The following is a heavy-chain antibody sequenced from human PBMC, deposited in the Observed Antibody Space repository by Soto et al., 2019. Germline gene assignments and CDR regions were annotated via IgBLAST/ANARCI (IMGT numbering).Heavy chain of an antibody. CDR1: GGSISSYY. J-gene: IGHJ3*02. D-gene: IGHD1-26*01. CDR2: IYYSGST. CDR3: ARDLGSSDDAFDI. V-gene: IGHV4-59*01. Sequence: SDTLSLTCTVSGGSISSYYWSWIRQPPGKGLEWIGYIYYSGSTNYNPSLKSRVTISVDTSKNQFSLKLSSVTAADTAVYYCARDLGSSDDAFDIWGQGTMVIAS.